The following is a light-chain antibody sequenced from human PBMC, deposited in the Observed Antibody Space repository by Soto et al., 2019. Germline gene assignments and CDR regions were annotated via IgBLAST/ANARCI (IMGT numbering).Light chain of an antibody. CDR3: QQYGSSPT. CDR2: DAS. Sequence: EIVVTQSPGTLSLSPGERATLSCRASQSVGSNSLAWYQQRPGQAPRFLIYDASSRATGIPDRFSGSGSGTDFTLTISRLEPEDFAVYYCQQYGSSPTFGQGTKLEIK. V-gene: IGKV3-20*01. J-gene: IGKJ2*01. CDR1: QSVGSNS.